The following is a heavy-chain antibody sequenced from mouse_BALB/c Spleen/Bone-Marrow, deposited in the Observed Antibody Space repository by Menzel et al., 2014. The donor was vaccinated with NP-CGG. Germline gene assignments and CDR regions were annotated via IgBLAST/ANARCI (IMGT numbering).Heavy chain of an antibody. Sequence: VKLQESGAELVKPGASVKLSCKASGYTFTSYYMYWVKQRPGRGLEWFGEINPSNGGTNFNEKFKNKATLTVDKSSSTAYMQLSSLTSGDSAVYYCSRGRRDALDYWGQGTSVTVSS. CDR1: GYTFTSYY. CDR2: INPSNGGT. V-gene: IGHV1S81*02. J-gene: IGHJ4*01. CDR3: SRGRRDALDY.